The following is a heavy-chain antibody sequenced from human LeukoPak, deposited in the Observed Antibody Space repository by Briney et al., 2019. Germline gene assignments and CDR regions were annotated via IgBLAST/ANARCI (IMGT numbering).Heavy chain of an antibody. D-gene: IGHD3-10*02. V-gene: IGHV3-48*04. CDR3: AELGITMIGGV. CDR2: ISSSGSTI. J-gene: IGHJ6*04. CDR1: GFTLSSYW. Sequence: GGSLRLSCAASGFTLSSYWMSWVRQAPGKGLEWVSYISSSGSTIYYADSVKGRFTISRDNAKNSLYLQMNSLRAEDTAVYYCAELGITMIGGVWGKGTTVTISS.